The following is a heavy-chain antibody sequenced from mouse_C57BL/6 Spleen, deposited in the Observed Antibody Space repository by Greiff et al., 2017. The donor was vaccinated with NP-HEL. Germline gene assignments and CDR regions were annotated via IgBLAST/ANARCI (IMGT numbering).Heavy chain of an antibody. Sequence: EVQLQQSGPVLVKPGPSVKISCKASGFTFTDYYMHWVKQSHGKSLEWIGLVYPYNGGTSYNQKFKGKATLTVDTSSSTAYMELNSLTSEDSAVYSCARGPTMVTTEAWFAYWGQGTLVTVSA. CDR1: GFTFTDYY. D-gene: IGHD2-9*01. J-gene: IGHJ3*01. V-gene: IGHV1-36*01. CDR3: ARGPTMVTTEAWFAY. CDR2: VYPYNGGT.